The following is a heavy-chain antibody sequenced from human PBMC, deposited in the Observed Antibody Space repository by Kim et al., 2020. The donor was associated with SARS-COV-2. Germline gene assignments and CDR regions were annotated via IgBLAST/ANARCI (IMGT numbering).Heavy chain of an antibody. D-gene: IGHD1-26*01. Sequence: ADSVKGRFTISRDNSKNTLYLQMSRLRAEDTAVYYCVKGTYGRPNDAFDIWGQGTMVTVSS. V-gene: IGHV3-64D*06. CDR3: VKGTYGRPNDAFDI. J-gene: IGHJ3*02.